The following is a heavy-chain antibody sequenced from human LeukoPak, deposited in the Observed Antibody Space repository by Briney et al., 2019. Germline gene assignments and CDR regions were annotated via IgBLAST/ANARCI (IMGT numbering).Heavy chain of an antibody. CDR1: GFVFSDFG. V-gene: IGHV3-30*18. Sequence: GGSLRLSCAASGFVFSDFGMLWVRQAPVEGLEWVAFISYDGSNKNYADSVKGRSTISRDNSEKTVYLQMSSLRVEDTAVYYCVKDHCSGGSCHSFDFWGQGTLVTVSS. D-gene: IGHD2-15*01. J-gene: IGHJ4*02. CDR3: VKDHCSGGSCHSFDF. CDR2: ISYDGSNK.